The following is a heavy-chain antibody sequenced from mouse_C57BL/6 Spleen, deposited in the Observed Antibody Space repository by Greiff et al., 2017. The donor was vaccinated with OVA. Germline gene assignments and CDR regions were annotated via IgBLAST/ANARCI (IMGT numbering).Heavy chain of an antibody. D-gene: IGHD1-1*01. CDR3: ARDYYGSEETRWYIDV. V-gene: IGHV1-4*01. Sequence: QVQLQQSGAELARPGASVKMSCKASGYTFTSYTMHWVKQRPGQGLEWIGYINPSSGYTKYNQKFKDKATLTADKSSSTAYMQLSSLTSEDSAVYYCARDYYGSEETRWYIDVWGTGTTVTVSS. CDR1: GYTFTSYT. CDR2: INPSSGYT. J-gene: IGHJ1*03.